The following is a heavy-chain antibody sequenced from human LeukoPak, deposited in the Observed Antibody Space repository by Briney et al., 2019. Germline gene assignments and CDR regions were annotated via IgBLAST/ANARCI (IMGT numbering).Heavy chain of an antibody. CDR2: ISGSGGST. D-gene: IGHD3-9*01. CDR1: GFTFSSYA. V-gene: IGHV3-23*01. Sequence: GGSLRLSCAASGFTFSSYAMSWVRQAPGKGLEWVSAISGSGGSTYYADSVKGRFTISRGNSKNTLYLQMNSLRAEDTAVYYCAKADPPYDILTGYRGHAFDIWGQGTMVTVSS. J-gene: IGHJ3*02. CDR3: AKADPPYDILTGYRGHAFDI.